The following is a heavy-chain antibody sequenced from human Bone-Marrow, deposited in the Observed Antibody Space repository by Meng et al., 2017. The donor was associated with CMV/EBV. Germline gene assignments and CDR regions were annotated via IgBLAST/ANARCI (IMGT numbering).Heavy chain of an antibody. CDR2: SRNKANSYTT. J-gene: IGHJ6*02. Sequence: GESLKISCAASGFTFSDHYMDWVRQAPGKGLEWVGRSRNKANSYTTEYAASVKGRFIISRDDSKNSVYLQMNSLKTEDTAVYYCARGPRWNYGFYYYYGMDVWGQGTTVTVSS. CDR3: ARGPRWNYGFYYYYGMDV. CDR1: GFTFSDHY. D-gene: IGHD1-7*01. V-gene: IGHV3-72*01.